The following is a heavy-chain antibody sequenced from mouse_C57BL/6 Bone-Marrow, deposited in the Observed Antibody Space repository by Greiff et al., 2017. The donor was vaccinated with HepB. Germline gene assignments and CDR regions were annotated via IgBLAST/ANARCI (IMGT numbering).Heavy chain of an antibody. V-gene: IGHV1-81*01. CDR3: ARQALYYGSRPWFAY. CDR1: GYTFTSYG. J-gene: IGHJ3*01. D-gene: IGHD1-1*01. CDR2: IYPRSGNT. Sequence: VQLQESGAELARPGASVKLSCKASGYTFTSYGISWVKQRTGQGLEWIGEIYPRSGNTYYNEKFKGKATLTADKSSSTAYMELRSLTSEDSAVYFCARQALYYGSRPWFAYWGQGTLVTVSA.